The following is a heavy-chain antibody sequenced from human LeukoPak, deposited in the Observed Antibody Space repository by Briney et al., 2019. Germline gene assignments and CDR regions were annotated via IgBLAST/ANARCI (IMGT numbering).Heavy chain of an antibody. Sequence: GGSLRLSCAASGFTFSNYWMSWVRRAPGKGLEWVANIKQDGSETYYVDSVRGRFTISRDNDKKSLYLQMNSLRAEDTAVYYCARDLWGAYRVDYFDYWGQGTVVTVSS. V-gene: IGHV3-7*01. J-gene: IGHJ4*02. CDR1: GFTFSNYW. D-gene: IGHD3-3*01. CDR3: ARDLWGAYRVDYFDY. CDR2: IKQDGSET.